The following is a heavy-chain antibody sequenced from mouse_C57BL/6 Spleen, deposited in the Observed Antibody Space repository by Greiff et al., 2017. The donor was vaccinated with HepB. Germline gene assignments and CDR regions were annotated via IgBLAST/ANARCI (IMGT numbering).Heavy chain of an antibody. CDR1: GFSLTSYG. CDR2: IWSGGST. V-gene: IGHV2-2*01. D-gene: IGHD4-1*01. CDR3: ASSPGTLYSYAMHH. Sequence: QVHVKQSGPGLGQPSQSLSITCTASGFSLTSYGVHGVRQSPGKGLEWLGAIWSGGSTDYNAAFIYRLSISKDNSKSQVFFKMNSLQSDDTAIYYCASSPGTLYSYAMHHSAQLTSATVSP. J-gene: IGHJ4*01.